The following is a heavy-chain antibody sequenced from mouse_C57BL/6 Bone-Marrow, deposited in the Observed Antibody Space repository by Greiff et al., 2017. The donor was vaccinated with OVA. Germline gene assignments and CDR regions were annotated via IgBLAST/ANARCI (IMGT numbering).Heavy chain of an antibody. D-gene: IGHD2-1*01. V-gene: IGHV14-4*01. CDR1: GFNITDDY. CDR3: TTRRSTMVNTATD. Sequence: VQLQQSGAELVRPGASVKLSCTASGFNITDDYMHWVKQRPEQGLEWIGWIDPEHGDTEYASKFKGKAAITADTSSNTAYLQLSSLTSEDTDVYYSTTRRSTMVNTATDWGQGTLLTVSA. J-gene: IGHJ3*01. CDR2: IDPEHGDT.